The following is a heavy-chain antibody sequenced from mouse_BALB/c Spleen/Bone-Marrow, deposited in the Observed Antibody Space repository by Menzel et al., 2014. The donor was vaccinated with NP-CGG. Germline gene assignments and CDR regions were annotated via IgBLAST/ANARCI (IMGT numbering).Heavy chain of an antibody. D-gene: IGHD2-14*01. Sequence: VQLQQSGPELVKPGASVKIPCKASGYTFTDYNMDWVKQSHGKSLEWIGDISPNNGGTIYNQKFKGKATLTVDKSSSTAYMELRSLTSEDTAVYYCARFNYRYGFDYWGQGTTLTVSS. J-gene: IGHJ2*01. CDR2: ISPNNGGT. V-gene: IGHV1-18*01. CDR1: GYTFTDYN. CDR3: ARFNYRYGFDY.